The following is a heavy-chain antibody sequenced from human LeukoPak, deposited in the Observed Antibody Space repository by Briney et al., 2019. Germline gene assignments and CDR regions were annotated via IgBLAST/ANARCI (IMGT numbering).Heavy chain of an antibody. CDR2: IKQDGREK. V-gene: IGHV3-7*01. Sequence: GGSLRVSCAASGFTFSSYWMSWVRQAPGKGREWVANIKQDGREKYYVDSVKGRFTISRDNAENSLYLQMNSLRAEDTAVYYCARDQQWLVPRYYYYGMDVWGQGTTVTVSS. D-gene: IGHD6-19*01. CDR1: GFTFSSYW. J-gene: IGHJ6*02. CDR3: ARDQQWLVPRYYYYGMDV.